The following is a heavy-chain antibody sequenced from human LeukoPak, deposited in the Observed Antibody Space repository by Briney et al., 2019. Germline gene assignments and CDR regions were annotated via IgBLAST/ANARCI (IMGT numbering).Heavy chain of an antibody. CDR2: MNPNSGNT. CDR1: GYTFTNYD. J-gene: IGHJ4*02. Sequence: ASVKVSCEASGYTFTNYDINWVRRATGQGLEWMGWMNPNSGNTGYAQKFQGRVTMTRSTSISTAYMELSSLTSEDTAVYYCARVSLGYCSGGTCYFQDHWGQGTLVTVSS. V-gene: IGHV1-8*01. CDR3: ARVSLGYCSGGTCYFQDH. D-gene: IGHD2-15*01.